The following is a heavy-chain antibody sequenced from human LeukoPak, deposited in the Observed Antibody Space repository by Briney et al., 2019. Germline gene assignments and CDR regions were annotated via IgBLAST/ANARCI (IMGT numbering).Heavy chain of an antibody. D-gene: IGHD1-26*01. CDR3: VKSGGYGLIDY. V-gene: IGHV4-59*08. CDR2: IYYSGST. J-gene: IGHJ4*02. Sequence: SETLSLTCSVSGGSISSYYWSWIRQPPGKGLEWIGYIYYSGSTNYNPSLKSRVTISIDTSKNQFSLRLNSVTAADTAMYYCVKSGGYGLIDYWGQGTLVTVSS. CDR1: GGSISSYY.